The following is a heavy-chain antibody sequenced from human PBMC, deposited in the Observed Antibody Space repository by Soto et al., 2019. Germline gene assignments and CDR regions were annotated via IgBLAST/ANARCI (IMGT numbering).Heavy chain of an antibody. CDR2: ISYDGTNK. D-gene: IGHD6-13*01. V-gene: IGHV3-30*18. J-gene: IGHJ4*02. Sequence: QVQLVESGGGVVQPGRSLRLSCAASGFTFSSYGMHWVRQAPGKGLEWVAVISYDGTNKYFADSVKGRVTISRDNSKNTLYLQMNSLRAEDTAVYYCAKDAGFSNSWSLIYWGQGTLVTVSS. CDR3: AKDAGFSNSWSLIY. CDR1: GFTFSSYG.